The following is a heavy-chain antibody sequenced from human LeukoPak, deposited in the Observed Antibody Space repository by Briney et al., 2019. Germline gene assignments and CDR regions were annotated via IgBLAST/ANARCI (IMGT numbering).Heavy chain of an antibody. Sequence: PGGSLRLSCAASAFTFSDYYMSWIRQAPGKGLEWVSYISSSSSYTNYADSVKGRFTISRDNAKNSLYLQTNSLRAEDTAVYYCASHYGSGSYYDYWGQGTLVTVSS. D-gene: IGHD3-10*01. CDR1: AFTFSDYY. J-gene: IGHJ4*02. CDR3: ASHYGSGSYYDY. CDR2: ISSSSSYT. V-gene: IGHV3-11*06.